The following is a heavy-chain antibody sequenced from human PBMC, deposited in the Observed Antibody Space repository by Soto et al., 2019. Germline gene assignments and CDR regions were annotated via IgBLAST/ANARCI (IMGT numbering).Heavy chain of an antibody. CDR1: GFTFSSYE. V-gene: IGHV3-48*03. CDR2: ISSSGSTI. J-gene: IGHJ4*02. Sequence: LRLSCAASGFTFSSYEMNWVRQAPGKGLEWVSYISSSGSTIYYADSVKGRFTISRDNAKNSLYLQMNSLRAEDTAVYYCAKRVPYTSSSAYFESWGQGTLVTVSS. D-gene: IGHD6-6*01. CDR3: AKRVPYTSSSAYFES.